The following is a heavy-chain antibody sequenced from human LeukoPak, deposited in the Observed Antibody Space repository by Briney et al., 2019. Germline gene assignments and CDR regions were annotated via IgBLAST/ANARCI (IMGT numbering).Heavy chain of an antibody. J-gene: IGHJ4*02. CDR1: GYGGSINSSA. V-gene: IGHV6-1*01. CDR2: TYYSCKCYN. CDR3: VGYSTVSI. Sequence: SHTLSLTLAFSGYGGSINSSAWNWISQSPAKGLEWLGGTYYSCKCYNDYAVSVKSRITVNPDTSKNLFPLQMNLVTPEDTAVYYCVGYSTVSIWGQGTLVTVSS. D-gene: IGHD1-26*01.